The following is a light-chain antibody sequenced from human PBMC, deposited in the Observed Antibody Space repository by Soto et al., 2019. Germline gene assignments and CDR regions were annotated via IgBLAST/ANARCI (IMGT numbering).Light chain of an antibody. CDR3: QKYTSAPLT. CDR2: AAT. V-gene: IGKV1-27*01. CDR1: QAISIY. J-gene: IGKJ3*01. Sequence: DIQMTQSPSSLSASVGDRVTITCRASQAISIYLAWYQQKPGKVPELLIYAATTLQSGVPSRFSGSGSGTEFTLNISSLQTEDVATYYCQKYTSAPLTFGPWTKVDIK.